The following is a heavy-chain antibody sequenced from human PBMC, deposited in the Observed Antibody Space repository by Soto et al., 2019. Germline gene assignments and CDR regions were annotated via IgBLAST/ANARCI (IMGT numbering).Heavy chain of an antibody. CDR3: ARHLEHSLWFGGATNAFDI. V-gene: IGHV4-39*01. CDR2: IYYSGST. CDR1: GGSISSSSYY. J-gene: IGHJ3*02. Sequence: QLQLQESGPGLVKPSETLSLTCTVSGGSISSSSYYWGWIRQPPGKGLEWIGSIYYSGSTYYNPSLKSRVTIAVDTSKNQFSLKLSSVTAADTAVYYCARHLEHSLWFGGATNAFDIWGQGTMVTVSS. D-gene: IGHD3-10*01.